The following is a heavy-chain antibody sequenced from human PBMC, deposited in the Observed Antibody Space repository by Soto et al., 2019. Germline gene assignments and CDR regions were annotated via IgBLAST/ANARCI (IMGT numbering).Heavy chain of an antibody. CDR2: ISAYNGNT. CDR3: ARYHHLTKPRRYDY. J-gene: IGHJ4*02. CDR1: GYTFTSYG. D-gene: IGHD2-2*01. Sequence: ASVKVSCKASGYTFTSYGISWVRQAPGQGLEWMGWISAYNGNTNYAQKLQGRVTMTTDTSTSTAYMELRSLRSDDTSVYYCARYHHLTKPRRYDYWGQGTLVTVSS. V-gene: IGHV1-18*01.